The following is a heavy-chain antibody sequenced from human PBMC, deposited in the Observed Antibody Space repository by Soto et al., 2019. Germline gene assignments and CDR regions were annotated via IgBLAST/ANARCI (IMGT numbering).Heavy chain of an antibody. V-gene: IGHV1-18*01. CDR3: ASSYLEGGSRSWRGHYYYYGMDV. D-gene: IGHD6-13*01. J-gene: IGHJ6*02. Sequence: QVQLVQSGAEVKKPGASVKVSCKASGYTFTSYVISWVRQAPGQGLEWMGWISAYNGNTNYAQKLQGRVTMTTDTPTSTAYMDLRSLRSDDTAVYYCASSYLEGGSRSWRGHYYYYGMDVWGQGTTVTVSS. CDR1: GYTFTSYV. CDR2: ISAYNGNT.